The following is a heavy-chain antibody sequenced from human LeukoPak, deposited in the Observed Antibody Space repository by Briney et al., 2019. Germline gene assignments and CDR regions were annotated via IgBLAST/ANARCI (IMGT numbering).Heavy chain of an antibody. D-gene: IGHD5-12*01. CDR3: ARGDSGYNSLGAFDI. CDR2: IYYSGST. Sequence: SETLSLTCTVSGGSISSGGYYWSWIRQHPGKGLEWIGYIYYSGSTYYNPSLKSRVTISVDTSKNQFSLKLSSVTAADTAVYYCARGDSGYNSLGAFDIWGQGTMATVSS. J-gene: IGHJ3*02. V-gene: IGHV4-31*03. CDR1: GGSISSGGYY.